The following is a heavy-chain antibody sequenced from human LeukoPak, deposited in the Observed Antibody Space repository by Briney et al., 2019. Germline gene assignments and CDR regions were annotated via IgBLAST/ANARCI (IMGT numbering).Heavy chain of an antibody. Sequence: GGSLRLSCVASGFTFSDYYMSWIRQAPGKGLEWISYMSSRGYPIYYADSVKGRFTISRDNAKNSLYLQMNSLRAEDTAVYYCARVNYDILTGYYPGGAKGWYYYYYMDVWGKGTTVTVSS. V-gene: IGHV3-11*01. CDR3: ARVNYDILTGYYPGGAKGWYYYYYMDV. D-gene: IGHD3-9*01. CDR2: MSSRGYPI. J-gene: IGHJ6*03. CDR1: GFTFSDYY.